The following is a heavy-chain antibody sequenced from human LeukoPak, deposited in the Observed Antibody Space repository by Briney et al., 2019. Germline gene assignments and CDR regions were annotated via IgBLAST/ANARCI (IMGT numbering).Heavy chain of an antibody. CDR3: ARAVDDYVWGSYRPPGH. J-gene: IGHJ4*02. V-gene: IGHV3-7*05. CDR2: IKQDGSEK. Sequence: GGCLRLSCAAPGFTFSSYWMIWVRQAPGKGLEWVATIKQDGSEKYYVDSVKDRFTISRENAKNSLYLQMNRLRAEDTAVYYCARAVDDYVWGSYRPPGHWGQETLVTVSS. D-gene: IGHD3-16*02. CDR1: GFTFSSYW.